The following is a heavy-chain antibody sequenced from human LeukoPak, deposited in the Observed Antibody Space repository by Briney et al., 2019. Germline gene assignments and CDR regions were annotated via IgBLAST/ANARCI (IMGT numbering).Heavy chain of an antibody. CDR1: GYPFTTYD. J-gene: IGHJ2*01. D-gene: IGHD1-14*01. CDR2: MNPSSGYT. V-gene: IGHV1-8*01. Sequence: ASVRVSCKASGYPFTTYDINWVRKATGQGLEWMGWMNPSSGYTGYSQKFQGRVTMTRNTSITTAYLELSSLRSEDTAVYYCARISDHNWYFDLWGRGTLVTVSS. CDR3: ARISDHNWYFDL.